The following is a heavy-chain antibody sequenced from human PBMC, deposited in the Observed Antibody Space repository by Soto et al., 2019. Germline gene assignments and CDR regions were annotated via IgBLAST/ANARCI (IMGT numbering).Heavy chain of an antibody. V-gene: IGHV3-72*01. J-gene: IGHJ4*02. CDR2: SRDKPQGYST. CDR3: VRATYFSDSSGYTRCLDY. Sequence: GGSLRLSCAGSGFTLSYHYIDWVRQAPGKGLEWVGRSRDKPQGYSTTYAASVKGRYTASRDESKNSAYLQMNSLKTEDTAVYYCVRATYFSDSSGYTRCLDYWGQGTLVTVSS. CDR1: GFTLSYHY. D-gene: IGHD3-22*01.